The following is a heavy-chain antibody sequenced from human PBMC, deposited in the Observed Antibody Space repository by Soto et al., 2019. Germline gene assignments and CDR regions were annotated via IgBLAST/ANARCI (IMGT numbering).Heavy chain of an antibody. J-gene: IGHJ6*02. CDR2: IDPSDSYT. D-gene: IGHD5-18*01. CDR1: GYTFTTFW. CDR3: ARPGAMVSPAGMDV. V-gene: IGHV5-10-1*01. Sequence: GESLKISCTGFGYTFTTFWVTWVRQMPGKGLEWMGRIDPSDSYTNYSPSFQGHVTISADKSTSTAYLQWSSLKASDTAMYYCARPGAMVSPAGMDVWGQGTTVTVSS.